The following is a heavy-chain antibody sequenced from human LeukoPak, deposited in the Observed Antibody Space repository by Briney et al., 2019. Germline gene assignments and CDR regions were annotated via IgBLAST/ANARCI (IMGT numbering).Heavy chain of an antibody. CDR1: GGFISSSSYY. J-gene: IGHJ4*02. V-gene: IGHV4-39*07. Sequence: SETLSLTCIVSGGFISSSSYYWGWIRQPPGKGLEYIGSIYYSGSTNYNPSLKSRVTISVDTSKNQFSLKLSSVTAADTAVYYCAREVDGVLGYWGQGTLVTVSS. D-gene: IGHD4-17*01. CDR2: IYYSGST. CDR3: AREVDGVLGY.